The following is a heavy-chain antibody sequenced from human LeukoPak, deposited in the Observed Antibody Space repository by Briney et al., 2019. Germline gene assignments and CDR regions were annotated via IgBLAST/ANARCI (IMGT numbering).Heavy chain of an antibody. Sequence: GASVTVSCKASGYTFNSYGINWVRQAPGQGLEWMGWISAYNGNTNYAQKFQGRVTMTTDTSTSTAYMELRSLRSDDTAVYYCARVRYRLAETYIDYWGQGTLVTVSS. CDR3: ARVRYRLAETYIDY. CDR2: ISAYNGNT. J-gene: IGHJ4*02. CDR1: GYTFNSYG. D-gene: IGHD3-16*01. V-gene: IGHV1-18*01.